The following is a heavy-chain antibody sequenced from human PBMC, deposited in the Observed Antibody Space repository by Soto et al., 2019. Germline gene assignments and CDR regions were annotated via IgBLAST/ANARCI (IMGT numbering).Heavy chain of an antibody. D-gene: IGHD2-15*01. CDR1: GFTVSDNY. CDR3: ARGYATGGNCLDV. CDR2: IYSGGST. V-gene: IGHV3-53*02. J-gene: IGHJ6*02. Sequence: EVQLVETGGGLIQPGGSLRLSCAASGFTVSDNYMNWVRQAPGKGLEWVSVIYSGGSTYYTDSVKRRFTSYRDNSINTLYLQMNSVRAADTAVYYRARGYATGGNCLDVWGQGTTVTVS.